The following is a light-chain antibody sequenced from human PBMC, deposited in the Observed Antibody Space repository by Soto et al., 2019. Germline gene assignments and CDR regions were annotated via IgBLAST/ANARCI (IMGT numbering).Light chain of an antibody. Sequence: DIQMTHPPSSLSASLGARVTITXXASQTISNYLNWYQQKSGRAPELLVYAASNLQSGVPSRFTGSGSGTHFTLTISGLEPADFATYFCQQSYNTPITFGQGTRLEIK. V-gene: IGKV1-39*01. CDR3: QQSYNTPIT. CDR2: AAS. J-gene: IGKJ5*01. CDR1: QTISNY.